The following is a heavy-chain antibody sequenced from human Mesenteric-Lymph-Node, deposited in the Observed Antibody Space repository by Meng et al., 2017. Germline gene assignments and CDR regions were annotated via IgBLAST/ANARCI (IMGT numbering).Heavy chain of an antibody. J-gene: IGHJ6*02. D-gene: IGHD6-19*01. Sequence: ASVKVSCKASGYTFTSYGISWVRQAPGQGLEWMGWISAYNGNTNYAQKLQGRVTMTTDTSTSTAYMELRSLRSDDTAVYYCARVSSGWYGDYYYYYGMDVWGQGTTVTVSS. CDR2: ISAYNGNT. CDR1: GYTFTSYG. V-gene: IGHV1-18*01. CDR3: ARVSSGWYGDYYYYYGMDV.